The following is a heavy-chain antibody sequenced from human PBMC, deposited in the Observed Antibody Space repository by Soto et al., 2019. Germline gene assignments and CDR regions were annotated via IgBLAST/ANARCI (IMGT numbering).Heavy chain of an antibody. CDR1: GGSISSGGYY. CDR2: IYYSGST. Sequence: SETLSLTCTVSGGSISSGGYYWSWIRQHPGKGLEWIGYIYYSGSTYYNPSLKSRVTISVDTSKIQFSLKLSSVTAADTAVYYRARTSMTAYYYYGMDVWGQGTTVTVSS. J-gene: IGHJ6*02. CDR3: ARTSMTAYYYYGMDV. D-gene: IGHD3-22*01. V-gene: IGHV4-31*03.